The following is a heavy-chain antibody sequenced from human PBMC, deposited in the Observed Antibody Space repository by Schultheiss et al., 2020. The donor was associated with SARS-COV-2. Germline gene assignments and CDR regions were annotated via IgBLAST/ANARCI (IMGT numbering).Heavy chain of an antibody. CDR2: ISYDGSNK. CDR3: ARGGGYGRHDV. CDR1: GFTFSSYA. J-gene: IGHJ4*02. V-gene: IGHV3-30*07. Sequence: GGSLRLSCAASGFTFSSYAMHWVRQAPGKGLEWVAVISYDGSNKYYADSLKGRFTISRDNAKNSLYLQMNSLRDDDTAVYYCARGGGYGRHDVWGQGTLVTVSS. D-gene: IGHD5-12*01.